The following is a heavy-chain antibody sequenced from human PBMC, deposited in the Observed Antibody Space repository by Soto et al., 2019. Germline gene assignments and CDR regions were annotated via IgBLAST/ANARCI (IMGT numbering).Heavy chain of an antibody. CDR3: ARDRIVDTAMVGLYYYYGMDV. D-gene: IGHD5-18*01. V-gene: IGHV1-69*13. J-gene: IGHJ6*02. CDR1: GGTFSSYA. Sequence: GASVKVSCKASGGTFSSYAISWVRQAPGQGLEWMGGIIPIFGTANYAQRFQGRVTITADESTSTAYMELSSLRSEDTAVYYCARDRIVDTAMVGLYYYYGMDVWGQGTTVTSP. CDR2: IIPIFGTA.